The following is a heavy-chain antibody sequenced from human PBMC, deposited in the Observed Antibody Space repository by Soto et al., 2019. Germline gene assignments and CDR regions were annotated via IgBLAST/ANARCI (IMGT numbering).Heavy chain of an antibody. D-gene: IGHD1-26*01. CDR2: ISDDGATT. V-gene: IGHV3-74*01. CDR1: GFTFSMYW. J-gene: IGHJ4*02. Sequence: GGSLRLSCVVSGFTFSMYWMHWVRQVPGQSPFVVSRISDDGATTNYADSVRGRFTISRDNSKNTLYLQMNNLKPDDTAIYYCTGGPRAHSSGTWAHWGRGTPVTVSS. CDR3: TGGPRAHSSGTWAH.